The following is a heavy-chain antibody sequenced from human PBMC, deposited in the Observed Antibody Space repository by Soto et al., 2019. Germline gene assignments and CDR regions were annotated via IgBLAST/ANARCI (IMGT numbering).Heavy chain of an antibody. Sequence: SETLSLSCAVYGGSFSGYYWSWIRQPPGKGLEWIGEINHSGSTNYNPSLKSRVTISVDTSKNQFSLKLSSVTAADTSMYYCARVASAVAGPYYFDFWGQGTLVTVSS. CDR3: ARVASAVAGPYYFDF. J-gene: IGHJ4*02. V-gene: IGHV4-34*01. CDR1: GGSFSGYY. D-gene: IGHD6-19*01. CDR2: INHSGST.